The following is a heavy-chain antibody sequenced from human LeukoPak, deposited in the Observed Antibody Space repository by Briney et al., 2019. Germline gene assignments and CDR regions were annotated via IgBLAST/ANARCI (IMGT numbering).Heavy chain of an antibody. J-gene: IGHJ4*02. CDR3: ARVRRLDFGVAT. D-gene: IGHD3-3*01. V-gene: IGHV1-46*01. CDR2: INPSGGST. Sequence: GASVKVSCKASGYTFTSYYMHWVRQAPGQGLEWMGIINPSGGSTSYAQKFQGRVTMTRDMSTSTVYMELSSLRSEDTAVYYCARVRRLDFGVATWGQGTLVTVSS. CDR1: GYTFTSYY.